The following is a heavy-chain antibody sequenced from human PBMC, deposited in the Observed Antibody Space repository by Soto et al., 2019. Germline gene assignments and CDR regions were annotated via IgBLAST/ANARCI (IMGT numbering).Heavy chain of an antibody. CDR2: ISWNSGSI. Sequence: GGSLRLSCAASGFTFDDYAMHWVRQAPGKGLEWVSGISWNSGSIGYADSVKGRFTISRDNAKNSLYLQMNSLRAEDTALYNGAKDFGSGYWYFDLWGRGTLVTVSS. J-gene: IGHJ2*01. D-gene: IGHD3-10*01. V-gene: IGHV3-9*01. CDR1: GFTFDDYA. CDR3: AKDFGSGYWYFDL.